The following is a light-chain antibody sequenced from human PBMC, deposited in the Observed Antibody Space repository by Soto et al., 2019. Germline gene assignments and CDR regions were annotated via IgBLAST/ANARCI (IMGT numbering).Light chain of an antibody. CDR3: SSYTSSSRGFVV. Sequence: QSVLTQPASVSGSPGQSITISCTGTSSDVGGYNYVSWYQQHPGKAPKLMIYEVSNRPSGVSNRFSGSKSGNTASLTISGLQAEDEADYYCSSYTSSSRGFVVFGGGTKLTVL. CDR2: EVS. V-gene: IGLV2-14*01. J-gene: IGLJ2*01. CDR1: SSDVGGYNY.